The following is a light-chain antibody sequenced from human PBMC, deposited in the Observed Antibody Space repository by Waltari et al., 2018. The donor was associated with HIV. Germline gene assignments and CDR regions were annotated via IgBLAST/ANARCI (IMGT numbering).Light chain of an antibody. V-gene: IGLV2-14*01. Sequence: QSALTQPASVSGSPGQSITISCTGTSSDVGGYNYVSWYQQHPGKAPKRMIYEVRDRPSGVSNRFSGSKSGNTASLTMSGLQAEDEADYYCSSYTSSSTLVFGGGTKLTVL. CDR2: EVR. CDR3: SSYTSSSTLV. J-gene: IGLJ2*01. CDR1: SSDVGGYNY.